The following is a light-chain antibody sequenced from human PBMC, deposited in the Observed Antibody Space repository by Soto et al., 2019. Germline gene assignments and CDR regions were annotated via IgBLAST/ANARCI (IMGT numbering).Light chain of an antibody. J-gene: IGLJ1*01. CDR2: DVS. CDR3: CSYAGGPYV. Sequence: SALTQPRSVSGSPGQSVAISCTGTSSDVGAYNYVSWYQQHPGKAPKVIIYDVSKRPSGVPDRFSGSKSGNTASLTISGLQAEDDADYYCCSYAGGPYVFGTGTKLTVL. V-gene: IGLV2-11*01. CDR1: SSDVGAYNY.